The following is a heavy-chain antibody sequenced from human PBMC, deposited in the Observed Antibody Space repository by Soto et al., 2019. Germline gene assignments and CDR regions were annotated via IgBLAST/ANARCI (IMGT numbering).Heavy chain of an antibody. CDR2: IKLDGREK. CDR3: ARELDGYVRFDY. Sequence: PGGSLRLSCSASGFIFSRYWMAWVRQAPGKGLEWVATIKLDGREKTYLDSVQGRFTVSRDDAKNSLFLQMNSLRGEDSAVYFCARELDGYVRFDYWGQGIPVTVSS. V-gene: IGHV3-7*01. CDR1: GFIFSRYW. J-gene: IGHJ4*02. D-gene: IGHD5-12*01.